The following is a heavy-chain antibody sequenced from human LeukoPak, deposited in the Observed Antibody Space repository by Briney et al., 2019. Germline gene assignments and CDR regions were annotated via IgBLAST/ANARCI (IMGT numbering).Heavy chain of an antibody. V-gene: IGHV3-23*01. D-gene: IGHD2-2*01. J-gene: IGHJ5*02. CDR2: IGGGSNT. Sequence: PGGSLRLSCAASGFNFAGSAMSWVRQAPGKGLEWVATIGGGSNTYYADSVKGRFTISRDNSEGTLSLQMNSPRAEDTAVYYCARVRCSPTSCSPNWFDPWGQGSLVTVSS. CDR1: GFNFAGSA. CDR3: ARVRCSPTSCSPNWFDP.